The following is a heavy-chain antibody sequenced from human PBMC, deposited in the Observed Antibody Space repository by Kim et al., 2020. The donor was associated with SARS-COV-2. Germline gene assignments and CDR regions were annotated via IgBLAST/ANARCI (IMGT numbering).Heavy chain of an antibody. V-gene: IGHV3-15*01. J-gene: IGHJ6*02. CDR2: IKSKTDGGTT. Sequence: GGSLRLSCAASGFTFSNAWMSWVRQAPGKGLEWVGRIKSKTDGGTTDYAAPVKGRFTISRDDSKNTLYLQMNSLKTEDTAVYYCTTETYYYDSSGYYHLYYYYGMDVWGQGTTVTVSS. CDR3: TTETYYYDSSGYYHLYYYYGMDV. CDR1: GFTFSNAW. D-gene: IGHD3-22*01.